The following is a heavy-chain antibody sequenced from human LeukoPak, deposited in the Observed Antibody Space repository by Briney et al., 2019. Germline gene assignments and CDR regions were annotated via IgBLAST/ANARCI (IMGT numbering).Heavy chain of an antibody. V-gene: IGHV3-23*01. Sequence: PGGSLRLSCAASGFTFSSYAMHWVRQAPGKGLEWVSAISASGGNTYYADSVKGRFTISRDNSKNTLYLQMNSLRGEDTAVYYCAKDWGAYCSGGSCYGDFDYWGQGTLVTVSS. CDR2: ISASGGNT. J-gene: IGHJ4*02. CDR3: AKDWGAYCSGGSCYGDFDY. D-gene: IGHD2-15*01. CDR1: GFTFSSYA.